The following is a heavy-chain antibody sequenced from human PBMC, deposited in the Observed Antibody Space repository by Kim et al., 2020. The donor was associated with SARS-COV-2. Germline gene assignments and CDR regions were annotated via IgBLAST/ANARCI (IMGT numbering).Heavy chain of an antibody. D-gene: IGHD6-19*01. CDR1: GFRFSNSW. Sequence: GASLKISCKGSGFRFSNSWIAWVRQMPGKGLEWMGIIYPDDSDTRYGPSLQGPVTISTDKSISTAYLQWSSLKASDTAMYYCARASRDGWLYFDYWGQGTLVTVSS. CDR2: IYPDDSDT. V-gene: IGHV5-51*01. CDR3: ARASRDGWLYFDY. J-gene: IGHJ4*02.